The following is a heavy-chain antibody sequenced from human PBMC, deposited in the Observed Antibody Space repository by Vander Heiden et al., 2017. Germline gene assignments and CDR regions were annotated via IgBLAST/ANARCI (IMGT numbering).Heavy chain of an antibody. V-gene: IGHV4-34*01. CDR3: ARLSGYYGSGSYNGGMDV. CDR2: INHSGST. Sequence: QVQLQQWGAGLLKPSETLSLTCAVYGGSFSGYYWSWIRQPPAKGLEWIGEINHSGSTNYNPSLKSRVTISVDTAKNQFSLKLSSVTAADTAVYYCARLSGYYGSGSYNGGMDVWGQGTTVTVSS. D-gene: IGHD3-10*01. CDR1: GGSFSGYY. J-gene: IGHJ6*02.